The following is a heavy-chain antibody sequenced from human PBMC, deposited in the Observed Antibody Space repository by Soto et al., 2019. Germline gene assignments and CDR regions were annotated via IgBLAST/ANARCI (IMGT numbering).Heavy chain of an antibody. J-gene: IGHJ4*02. CDR1: GGTSSTYA. D-gene: IGHD4-17*01. V-gene: IGHV1-69*06. CDR2: IIPLYDSP. CDR3: ARGSHYGDALY. Sequence: QVQLVQSGADVKKPGSSARVSCKASGGTSSTYALHWVRQAPGQGLEWMGGIIPLYDSPYYARNFQGRFTIAADKSTDTAYMELRSLGYEDTAVYYCARGSHYGDALYWGQGTLVTVSS.